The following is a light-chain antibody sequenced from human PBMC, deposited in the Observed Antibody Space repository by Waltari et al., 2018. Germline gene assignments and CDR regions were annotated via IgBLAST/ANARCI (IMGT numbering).Light chain of an antibody. V-gene: IGKV1-39*01. Sequence: DIQMTQSPSSLSASVGDRVIITCRASQAISIYLNWYQQKPGKAPNLLIYAASTLQRGIPSRFSGSGSGTHFTPTISSLQPEDFATYYCQHSYTTPLTFGGGTKVEI. CDR1: QAISIY. CDR3: QHSYTTPLT. CDR2: AAS. J-gene: IGKJ4*01.